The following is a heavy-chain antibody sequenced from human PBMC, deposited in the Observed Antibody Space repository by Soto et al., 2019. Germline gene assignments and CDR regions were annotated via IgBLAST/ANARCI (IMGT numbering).Heavy chain of an antibody. J-gene: IGHJ4*02. D-gene: IGHD3-10*01. CDR3: ARDLAWLGEDNFDS. Sequence: QVQLVESGGGLVKPGGSLRLSCAASGFTFSDHYMSWIRQAPGMGLEWVSYISSSGSTIHYADSVKGRFTISRDNANNSLYLQMNSLRAEDTAVYYCARDLAWLGEDNFDSWGQGTLVIVSS. CDR2: ISSSGSTI. CDR1: GFTFSDHY. V-gene: IGHV3-11*01.